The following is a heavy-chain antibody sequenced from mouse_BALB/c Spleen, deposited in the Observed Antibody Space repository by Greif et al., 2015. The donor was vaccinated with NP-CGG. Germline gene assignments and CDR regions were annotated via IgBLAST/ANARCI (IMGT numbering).Heavy chain of an antibody. D-gene: IGHD2-4*01. V-gene: IGHV5-17*02. CDR1: GFTFSSFG. CDR3: ARSMIKDYYAMDY. CDR2: ISSGSSTI. Sequence: EVQLVESGGGLVQPGGSRKLSCAASGFTFSSFGMHWVRQAPEKGLEWVAYISSGSSTIYYADTVKGRFTISRDNPKNTLFLQMTSLRSEDTAMYYCARSMIKDYYAMDYWGQGTSVTVSS. J-gene: IGHJ4*01.